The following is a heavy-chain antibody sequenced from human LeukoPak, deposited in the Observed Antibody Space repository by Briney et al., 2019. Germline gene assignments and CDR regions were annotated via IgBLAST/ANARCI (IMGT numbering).Heavy chain of an antibody. CDR2: IRYDGSNK. D-gene: IGHD3-10*01. V-gene: IGHV3-30*02. Sequence: GGSLRLSCAASGFTFSSYGMHWVRQAPGKGLEWVAFIRYDGSNKYYADSVKGRFTISRDNSRNTLYLQMNSLRAEDTAVYYCARDDYGSGSYAFDIWGQGTMVTVSS. CDR3: ARDDYGSGSYAFDI. CDR1: GFTFSSYG. J-gene: IGHJ3*02.